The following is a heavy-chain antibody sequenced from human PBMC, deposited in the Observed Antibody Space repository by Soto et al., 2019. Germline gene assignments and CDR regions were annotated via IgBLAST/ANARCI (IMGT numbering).Heavy chain of an antibody. J-gene: IGHJ6*02. CDR2: IIPIFGTA. Sequence: QVQLVQSGAEVKKPGSSVKVSCKASGGTFSSYAISWVRQAPGQGLEWMGGIIPIFGTANYAQKFQGRVTSTADESTSTAYMELRSLRSEDTAVYYCARLTGYSRPQLPYYYCGMDVWGQGTTVTVSS. V-gene: IGHV1-69*01. D-gene: IGHD6-13*01. CDR1: GGTFSSYA. CDR3: ARLTGYSRPQLPYYYCGMDV.